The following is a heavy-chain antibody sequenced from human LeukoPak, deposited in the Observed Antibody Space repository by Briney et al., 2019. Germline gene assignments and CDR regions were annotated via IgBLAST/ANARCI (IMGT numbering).Heavy chain of an antibody. CDR3: ARGSWAGYGGNPVEFDP. CDR2: IYNSGTT. J-gene: IGHJ5*02. V-gene: IGHV4-59*01. D-gene: IGHD4-23*01. Sequence: PSETLSLTCTVSGGSISSYYWSWIRQPPGKGLEWIGYIYNSGTTNYSPSLKSRVTISVDTSKNQFSLKLSSVTAADTAVYYCARGSWAGYGGNPVEFDPWGQGTLVTVPS. CDR1: GGSISSYY.